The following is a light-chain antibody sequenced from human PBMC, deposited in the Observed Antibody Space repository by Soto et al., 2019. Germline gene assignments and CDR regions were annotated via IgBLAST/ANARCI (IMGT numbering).Light chain of an antibody. CDR2: SNS. CDR3: QSYDSSLSAAV. V-gene: IGLV1-40*01. CDR1: TSNIGAGYD. Sequence: QSVLTQPPSVSGAPGQTVIISCTGSTSNIGAGYDVHWYQQLPGTAPKLLMYSNSNRPSGVPDRLSGSKSGTSASLAITGLQVEDEADYYCQSYDSSLSAAVFGGGTKVTVL. J-gene: IGLJ3*02.